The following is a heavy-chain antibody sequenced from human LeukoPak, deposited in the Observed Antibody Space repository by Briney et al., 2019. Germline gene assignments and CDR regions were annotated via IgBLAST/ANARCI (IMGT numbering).Heavy chain of an antibody. D-gene: IGHD1-26*01. CDR3: AKGGIVGAIGGALDI. V-gene: IGHV3-48*03. CDR1: GFTFSSYE. J-gene: IGHJ3*02. Sequence: GGSLRLSCAASGFTFSSYEMNWVRQAPGKGLEWVSYISSSGSTIYYADSVKGRFTISRDNAKNSLYLQMNSLRAEDMALYYCAKGGIVGAIGGALDIWGQGTMVTVSS. CDR2: ISSSGSTI.